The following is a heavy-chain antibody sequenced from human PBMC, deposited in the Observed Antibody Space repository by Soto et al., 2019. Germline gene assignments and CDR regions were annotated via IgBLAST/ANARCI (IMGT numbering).Heavy chain of an antibody. J-gene: IGHJ6*02. Sequence: PGGSLRLSCAASGFTFSSYAIHWVRQAPGKGLGWVAVISYDGSNKYYADSVKGRFTISRDNSKNTLYLQMNSLRAEDTAVYYCARERYRRGTSCYGGLYGMDVWGQGTTVTVSS. V-gene: IGHV3-30-3*01. CDR1: GFTFSSYA. CDR3: ARERYRRGTSCYGGLYGMDV. CDR2: ISYDGSNK. D-gene: IGHD2-2*01.